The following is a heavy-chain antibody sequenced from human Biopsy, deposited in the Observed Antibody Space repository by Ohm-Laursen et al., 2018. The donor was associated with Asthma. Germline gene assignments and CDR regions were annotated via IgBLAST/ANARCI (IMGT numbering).Heavy chain of an antibody. CDR1: GGSIGIYY. D-gene: IGHD3-22*01. CDR2: THCSRTT. V-gene: IGHV4-59*01. J-gene: IGHJ3*01. Sequence: TLSLTCTVSGGSIGIYYWGWIRQPPGKGLEYIGYTHCSRTTNTDPSLTGRVTMSVDTSKNQFSLKVTSVTAADTAVYFCARVRGAFYESSVKNAFDVWGQGTMVTVSS. CDR3: ARVRGAFYESSVKNAFDV.